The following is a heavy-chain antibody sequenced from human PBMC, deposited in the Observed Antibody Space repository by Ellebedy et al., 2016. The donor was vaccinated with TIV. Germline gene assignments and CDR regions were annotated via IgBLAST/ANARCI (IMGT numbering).Heavy chain of an antibody. V-gene: IGHV1-46*01. D-gene: IGHD2-2*01. CDR2: INASGGST. CDR3: ARGGRTAANDY. CDR1: GYTFTSYY. J-gene: IGHJ4*02. Sequence: ASVKVSCXASGYTFTSYYIHWVRQAPGQGLEWMGIINASGGSTNYAQNLQGRVTMTTDTSTSTAYMELRSLRSDDTAIYYCARGGRTAANDYWGQGTLVTVSS.